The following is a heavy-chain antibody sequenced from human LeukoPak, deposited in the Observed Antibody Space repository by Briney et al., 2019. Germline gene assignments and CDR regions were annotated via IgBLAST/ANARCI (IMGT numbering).Heavy chain of an antibody. Sequence: SETLSLTCPVSGGSLSSYYWSWIRQPAGKGLEWIGRIYSSGSTNYNPSLNSRVTISVDKSKNQFSLKLSSVTGADTAVYYCARSPTVTNTFDYWGQGTLVTVSS. CDR2: IYSSGST. D-gene: IGHD4-17*01. CDR1: GGSLSSYY. CDR3: ARSPTVTNTFDY. J-gene: IGHJ4*02. V-gene: IGHV4-4*07.